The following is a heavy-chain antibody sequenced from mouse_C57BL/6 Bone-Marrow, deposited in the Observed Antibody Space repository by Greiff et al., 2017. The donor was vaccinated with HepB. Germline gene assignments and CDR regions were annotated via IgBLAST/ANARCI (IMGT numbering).Heavy chain of an antibody. CDR3: AKNYYGSSYNYAMDY. CDR2: IWRGGST. V-gene: IGHV2-5*01. D-gene: IGHD1-1*01. J-gene: IGHJ4*01. Sequence: QVQLQQSGPGLVQPSQCLSITCTVSGFSLTSYGVHWVRQSPGKGLGWLGVIWRGGSTDYNAAFMSRLSITKDNSKSQVFFKMNSLQADDTAIYYCAKNYYGSSYNYAMDYWGQGTSVTVSS. CDR1: GFSLTSYG.